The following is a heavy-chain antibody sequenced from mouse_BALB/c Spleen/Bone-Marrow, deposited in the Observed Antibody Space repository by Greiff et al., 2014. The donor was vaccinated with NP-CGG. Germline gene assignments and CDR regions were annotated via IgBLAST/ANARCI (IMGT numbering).Heavy chain of an antibody. D-gene: IGHD1-1*02. CDR3: TRDDGGFAY. Sequence: VQLQQSGTDLVRPGASVKLSCKASGYTFTSYWINWVKQRPGQGLEWIGNIYPSDSYTNYNQKFKDKATLTVDKSSSTAYMHLSSPTSEDSAVNYCTRDDGGFAYWGQGTLVTVS. CDR1: GYTFTSYW. V-gene: IGHV1-69*02. CDR2: IYPSDSYT. J-gene: IGHJ3*01.